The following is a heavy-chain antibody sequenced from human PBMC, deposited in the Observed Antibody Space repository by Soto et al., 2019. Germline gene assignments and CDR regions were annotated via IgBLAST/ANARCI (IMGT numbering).Heavy chain of an antibody. CDR3: AKGYGDYFDYYYYMDV. CDR2: ISGSGGST. CDR1: GFTFSSYA. D-gene: IGHD4-17*01. J-gene: IGHJ6*03. V-gene: IGHV3-23*01. Sequence: GGSLRLSCAASGFTFSSYAMSWVRQAPGKGLEWVSAISGSGGSTYYADSVKGRFTISRDNSKNTLYLQMNSLRAEDTAVYYCAKGYGDYFDYYYYMDVWGKGTTVTVSS.